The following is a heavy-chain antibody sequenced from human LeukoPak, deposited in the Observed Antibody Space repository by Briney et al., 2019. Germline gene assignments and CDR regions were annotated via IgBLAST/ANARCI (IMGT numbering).Heavy chain of an antibody. CDR2: LSGSGGST. J-gene: IGHJ4*02. CDR1: GFTFSSYA. CDR3: AKLGGCSGGSCYSGDYFDY. V-gene: IGHV3-23*01. D-gene: IGHD2-15*01. Sequence: GGSLRLSCAASGFTFSSYAMSWVRQAPGKGLEWVSILSGSGGSTYYADSVKGRFTISRDNSKNTLYLETNSLRAEDTAVYYCAKLGGCSGGSCYSGDYFDYWGQGTLVTVSS.